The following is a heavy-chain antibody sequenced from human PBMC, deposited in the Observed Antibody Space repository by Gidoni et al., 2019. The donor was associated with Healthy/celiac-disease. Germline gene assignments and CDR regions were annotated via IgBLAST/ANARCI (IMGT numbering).Heavy chain of an antibody. V-gene: IGHV3-53*01. Sequence: EVQLVESGGGLIQPGGSLRLSCAASGFTVSSSYMSWVRQAPGKGLEWVSVIYSGVSTYYADSVKGRFTISRDNSKNTLYLQMNSLRAEDTAVYYCARGFRSTSIRYWGQGTLVTVSS. J-gene: IGHJ4*02. D-gene: IGHD3-3*02. CDR2: IYSGVST. CDR1: GFTVSSSY. CDR3: ARGFRSTSIRY.